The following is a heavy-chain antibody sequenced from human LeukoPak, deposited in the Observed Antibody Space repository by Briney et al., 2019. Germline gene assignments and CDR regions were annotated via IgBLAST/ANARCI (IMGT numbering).Heavy chain of an antibody. CDR3: ARGNKYQLLHFDY. D-gene: IGHD2-2*01. CDR1: GGSFSGYY. CDR2: INHSGST. Sequence: SETLSLTCAVYGGSFSGYYWSWIRQPPGKGLEWIGEINHSGSTNYNPSLKCRVTISVDTSKNQFSLKLSSVTAADTAVYYCARGNKYQLLHFDYWGQGTLVTVSS. J-gene: IGHJ4*02. V-gene: IGHV4-34*01.